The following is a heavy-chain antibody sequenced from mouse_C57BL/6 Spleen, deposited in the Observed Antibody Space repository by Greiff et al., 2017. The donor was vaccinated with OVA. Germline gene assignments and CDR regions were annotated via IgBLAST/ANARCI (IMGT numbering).Heavy chain of an antibody. CDR2: INPNNGGT. D-gene: IGHD2-14*01. CDR1: GYTFTDYN. Sequence: EVQLQQSGPELVKPGASVKIPCKASGYTFTDYNMDWVKQSHGKSLEWIGDINPNNGGTIYNQKFKGKATLTVDESSSTAYMELRSLTSEDTAVYYCARGRDDGPYFDDWGQGTTLTVSS. CDR3: ARGRDDGPYFDD. J-gene: IGHJ2*01. V-gene: IGHV1-18*01.